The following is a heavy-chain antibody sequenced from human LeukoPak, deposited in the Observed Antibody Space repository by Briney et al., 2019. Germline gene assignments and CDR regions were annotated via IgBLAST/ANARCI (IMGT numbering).Heavy chain of an antibody. Sequence: PSETLSLTCAVYGGSFSGYYWSWIRQPPGKGLEWIGEINHSGSTNYNPSLKSRVTISVDTSKNQFSLKLSSVTAADTAVYYCARGYFDWFGTPWGQGTPVTVSS. CDR2: INHSGST. V-gene: IGHV4-34*01. J-gene: IGHJ5*02. D-gene: IGHD3-9*01. CDR1: GGSFSGYY. CDR3: ARGYFDWFGTP.